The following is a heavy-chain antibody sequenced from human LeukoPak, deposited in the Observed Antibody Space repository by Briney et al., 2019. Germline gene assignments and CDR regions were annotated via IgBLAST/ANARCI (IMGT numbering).Heavy chain of an antibody. V-gene: IGHV4-31*03. D-gene: IGHD3-3*01. CDR3: ARHSYDFWSGYYNYYYYGMDV. J-gene: IGHJ6*02. CDR2: IYYSGST. Sequence: PSQTLSLTCTVSGGSISSGGYYWSWIRQHPGKGLEWIAYIYYSGSTYYNPSLKSRVTISVDTSKNQFSLRLSSVTAADTAVYYCARHSYDFWSGYYNYYYYGMDVWGQGTTVTVSS. CDR1: GGSISSGGYY.